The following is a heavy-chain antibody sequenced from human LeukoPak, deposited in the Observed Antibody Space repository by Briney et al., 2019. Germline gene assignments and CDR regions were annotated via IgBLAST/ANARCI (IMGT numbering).Heavy chain of an antibody. CDR3: ARDRPVLDAFDI. V-gene: IGHV4-4*07. CDR2: IYTSRST. Sequence: SETLSLTCTVSGGSISSYYWSWIRQPAGKGLEWIGRIYTSRSTNYNPSLKSRVTMSVDTSKNQFSLKLSSVTAADTAVYYCARDRPVLDAFDIWGQGTMVTVSS. J-gene: IGHJ3*02. D-gene: IGHD6-6*01. CDR1: GGSISSYY.